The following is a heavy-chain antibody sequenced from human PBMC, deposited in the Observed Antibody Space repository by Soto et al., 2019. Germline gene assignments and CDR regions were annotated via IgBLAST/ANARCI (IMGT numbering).Heavy chain of an antibody. D-gene: IGHD6-13*01. CDR2: IYYSGST. CDR3: ARGKPYSSSLPIDY. V-gene: IGHV4-31*03. Sequence: QVQLQESGPGLVKPSQTLSLTCTVSDGSISSGGYYWSWIRQHPGKGLEWIGYIYYSGSTYYNPSLKSRVTISVDTSKNQFSLKLSSVTAADTAVYYCARGKPYSSSLPIDYWGQGTLVTVSS. J-gene: IGHJ4*02. CDR1: DGSISSGGYY.